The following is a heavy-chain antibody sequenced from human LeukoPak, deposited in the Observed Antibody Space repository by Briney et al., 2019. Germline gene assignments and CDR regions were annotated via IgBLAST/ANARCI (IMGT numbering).Heavy chain of an antibody. D-gene: IGHD5/OR15-5a*01. J-gene: IGHJ6*03. Sequence: SETLSLTCSVSGGSISRSSYYWGWIRQPPGKGLEWIGSIYYSGSTYYNPPLKSRVTISVDTSKNQFSLKLSSVTAADTAVYYCASTSYYYYYMDVWGKGTTVTVSS. CDR3: ASTSYYYYYMDV. CDR1: GGSISRSSYY. CDR2: IYYSGST. V-gene: IGHV4-39*01.